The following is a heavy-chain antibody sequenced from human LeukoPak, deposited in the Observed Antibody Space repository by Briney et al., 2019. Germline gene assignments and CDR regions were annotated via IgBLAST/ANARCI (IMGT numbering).Heavy chain of an antibody. V-gene: IGHV3-48*03. CDR2: IGGGDSQI. D-gene: IGHD6-13*01. CDR3: VRDPSYGSSWYYYMDV. CDR1: GFTFSSFQ. Sequence: QAGGSLRLSCAASGFTFSSFQMTWVRQAPGKGLEWVSYIGGGDSQIFYADSVKGRFTISRDNSKNSLYLQMDSLRVEDTAVYYCVRDPSYGSSWYYYMDVWGKGTTVTVSS. J-gene: IGHJ6*03.